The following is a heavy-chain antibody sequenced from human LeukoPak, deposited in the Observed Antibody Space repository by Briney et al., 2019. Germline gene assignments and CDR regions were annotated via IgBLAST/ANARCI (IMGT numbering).Heavy chain of an antibody. V-gene: IGHV1-46*01. CDR3: YCGGDIGGFDY. CDR2: INPSGGST. J-gene: IGHJ4*02. D-gene: IGHD2-21*02. CDR1: GGTFSSYA. Sequence: ASVKVSCKASGGTFSSYAISWVRQAPGQGLEWMGIINPSGGSTSYAQKFQGRVTMTRDTSTSTVYMELSSLRSEDTAVYYCYCGGDIGGFDYWGQGTLVTVSS.